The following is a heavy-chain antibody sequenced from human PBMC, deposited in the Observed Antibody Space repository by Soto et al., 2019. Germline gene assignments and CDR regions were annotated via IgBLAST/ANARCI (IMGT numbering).Heavy chain of an antibody. CDR1: GGTFSSYA. V-gene: IGHV1-69*01. J-gene: IGHJ6*02. Sequence: QVQLVQSGAEVKKPGSSVQVSCKASGGTFSSYAISWVRQAPGQGLDWMGGINPIFGTANYAQKFQGRVTITADESTSTAYMGRSSLRSEDTAVYYCASHTLLGGLDYYYGMDVWGPGTKVTVSS. D-gene: IGHD2-15*01. CDR2: INPIFGTA. CDR3: ASHTLLGGLDYYYGMDV.